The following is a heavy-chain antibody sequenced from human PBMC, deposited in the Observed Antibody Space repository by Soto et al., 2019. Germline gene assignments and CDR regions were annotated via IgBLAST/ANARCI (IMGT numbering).Heavy chain of an antibody. CDR2: ISSSSSYI. J-gene: IGHJ3*02. Sequence: LRLSCAASGFTFSSYSMNWVRQAPGKGLEWVSSISSSSSYIYYADSVKGRFTISRDNAKNSLYLQMNSLRAEDTAVYYCARAGWELLRDAFDIWGQGTMVTVSS. CDR1: GFTFSSYS. D-gene: IGHD1-26*01. V-gene: IGHV3-21*01. CDR3: ARAGWELLRDAFDI.